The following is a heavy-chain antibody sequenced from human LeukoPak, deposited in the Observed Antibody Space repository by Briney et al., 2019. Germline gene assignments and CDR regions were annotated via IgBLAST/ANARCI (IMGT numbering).Heavy chain of an antibody. CDR3: ARIMVRGVLNGPYYYGMDV. Sequence: GASVKVSCKASGYTFTGYYMHWVRQAPGQGLEWMGIINPSGGSTSYAQKFQGRVTMTRDTSTSTVYMELSSLRSEDTAVYYCARIMVRGVLNGPYYYGMDVWGQGTTVTVSS. D-gene: IGHD3-10*01. V-gene: IGHV1-46*01. CDR1: GYTFTGYY. J-gene: IGHJ6*02. CDR2: INPSGGST.